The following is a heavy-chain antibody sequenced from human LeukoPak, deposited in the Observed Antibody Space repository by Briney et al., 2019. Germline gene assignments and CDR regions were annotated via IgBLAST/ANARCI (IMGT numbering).Heavy chain of an antibody. Sequence: GASVKVSCKASGYTFTSYGISWVRQAPGQGLEWMGIINPSGGSTSYAQKLQGRVTMTTDTSTSTAYMELRSLRSDDTAVYYCAREDRSSGWQIWGQGTLVTVSS. D-gene: IGHD6-19*01. V-gene: IGHV1-18*01. CDR2: INPSGGST. CDR3: AREDRSSGWQI. CDR1: GYTFTSYG. J-gene: IGHJ4*02.